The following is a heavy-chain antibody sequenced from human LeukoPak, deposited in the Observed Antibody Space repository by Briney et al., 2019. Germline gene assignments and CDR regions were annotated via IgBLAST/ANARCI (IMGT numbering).Heavy chain of an antibody. V-gene: IGHV4-4*09. CDR1: GGSIRNYY. J-gene: IGHJ4*02. CDR2: IYTSGST. CDR3: ARHLTGSSVCIEY. Sequence: PSETLSLTCTVSGGSIRNYYWSWIRQPPGKGLEWIGYIYTSGSTNYNPSLKSRVTISVDTSKNQFSLKLSSVTAADTAVYYCARHLTGSSVCIEYWGQGTLVTVSS. D-gene: IGHD2-8*02.